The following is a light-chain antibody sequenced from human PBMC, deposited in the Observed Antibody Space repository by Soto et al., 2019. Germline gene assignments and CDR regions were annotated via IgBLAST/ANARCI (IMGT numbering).Light chain of an antibody. Sequence: EIVMTQSPATLSVSPWERATLSCRASQSVSSNLAWYQQKPGQAPRLLIYGASTRATGIPARFSGSGSGTEFTLTISSLQSEDFAVYYCQQRSNWPQITFGQGTRLEIK. CDR3: QQRSNWPQIT. J-gene: IGKJ5*01. CDR1: QSVSSN. V-gene: IGKV3-15*01. CDR2: GAS.